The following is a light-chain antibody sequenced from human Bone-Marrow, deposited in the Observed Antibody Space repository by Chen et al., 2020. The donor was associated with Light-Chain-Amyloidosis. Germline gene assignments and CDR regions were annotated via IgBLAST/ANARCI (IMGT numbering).Light chain of an antibody. V-gene: IGLV1-51*02. CDR1: TFNIGINY. J-gene: IGLJ3*02. Sequence: QSVLTQPLPVSAAPGQKVPISRSGSTFNIGINYVAWYQQLPGTTPKLLIYENNQRPSEIPDRFSGSKSGTSATLGVAGLQTGDEADYYCATWDSSLTVWMFGGGTKLTVL. CDR2: ENN. CDR3: ATWDSSLTVWM.